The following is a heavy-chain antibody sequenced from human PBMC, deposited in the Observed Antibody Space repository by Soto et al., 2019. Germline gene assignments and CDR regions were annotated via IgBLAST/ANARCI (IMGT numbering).Heavy chain of an antibody. CDR2: ISTYKGDT. D-gene: IGHD4-17*01. CDR3: ARAYGDYYFDY. Sequence: QVQLVQSGAAVKKPGASVKVSCKTSGYTFSSYGISWVRQAPGQGLEWMGWISTYKGDTHYVQNLQGRVTLTTDTSTSTAYMELRSLRSDDTAVYYCARAYGDYYFDYWGQGTLVTVSS. CDR1: GYTFSSYG. J-gene: IGHJ4*02. V-gene: IGHV1-18*01.